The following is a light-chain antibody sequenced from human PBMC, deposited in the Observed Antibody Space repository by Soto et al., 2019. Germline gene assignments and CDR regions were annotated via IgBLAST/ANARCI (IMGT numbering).Light chain of an antibody. CDR1: ASDVGGYNY. CDR3: SSHAGITLGVV. J-gene: IGLJ2*01. V-gene: IGLV2-8*01. CDR2: EAS. Sequence: QSVLTQPPSASGSPGQSVTISCSGTASDVGGYNYVAWYQQHAGKAPKLIIYEASKRPSGVPARFSGSKSGHTASLTVSGLQAEDEADYYCSSHAGITLGVVFGGGTKLTVL.